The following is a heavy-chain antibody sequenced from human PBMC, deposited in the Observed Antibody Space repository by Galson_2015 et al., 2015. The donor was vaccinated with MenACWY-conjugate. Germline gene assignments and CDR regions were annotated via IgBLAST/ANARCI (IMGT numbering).Heavy chain of an antibody. Sequence: SLRLSCAGSGFIFTDYDMHCVRQAPGKGLEYVSAISTYGGSTYYADSVKGRFTISRDNSKNMLFLQMGSLRVEDTAVYYCARKDGATYGYDDYWGQGTLVIVSS. CDR3: ARKDGATYGYDDY. J-gene: IGHJ4*02. CDR2: ISTYGGST. V-gene: IGHV3-64*02. CDR1: GFIFTDYD. D-gene: IGHD5-18*01.